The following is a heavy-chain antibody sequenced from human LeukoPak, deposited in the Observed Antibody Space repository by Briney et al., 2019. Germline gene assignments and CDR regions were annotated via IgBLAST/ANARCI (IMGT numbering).Heavy chain of an antibody. CDR1: GYTFTSYG. CDR3: ARELGIAAAGTGYFDL. CDR2: ISAYNGNT. V-gene: IGHV1-18*01. Sequence: GSVKVSCKASGYTFTSYGISWVRQAPGQGLEWMGWISAYNGNTNYAQKLQGRVTMTTDTSTSTAYMELRSLRSDDTAVYYCARELGIAAAGTGYFDLWGRGTLVTVSS. D-gene: IGHD6-13*01. J-gene: IGHJ2*01.